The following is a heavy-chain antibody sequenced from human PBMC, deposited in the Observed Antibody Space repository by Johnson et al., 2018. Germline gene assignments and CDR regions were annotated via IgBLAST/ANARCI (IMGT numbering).Heavy chain of an antibody. V-gene: IGHV3-48*01. Sequence: VQLVQSGGGLVQPGGSLRLSCAASGFTFSHYSMNWVRQAPGKGLEWVSYISISSSTIYYADSVKGRFTISRDDAKNSLCLQMNRLKAEDTAVYYCAKLYYDSSGYYLPYYYYGMDVWGQGTTVTVSS. CDR2: ISISSSTI. J-gene: IGHJ6*02. D-gene: IGHD3-22*01. CDR3: AKLYYDSSGYYLPYYYYGMDV. CDR1: GFTFSHYS.